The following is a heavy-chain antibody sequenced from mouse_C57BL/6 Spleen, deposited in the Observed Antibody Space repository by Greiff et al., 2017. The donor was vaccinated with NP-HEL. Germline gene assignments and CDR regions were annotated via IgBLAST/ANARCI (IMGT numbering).Heavy chain of an antibody. CDR2: IYPGDGDT. Sequence: QVQLKESGPELVKPGASVKISCKASGYAFSSSWMNWVKQRPGKGLEWIGRIYPGDGDTNYNGKFKGKATLTADKSSSTAYMQLSSLTSEDSAVYFCARAGGDSSGYVNAMDYWGQGTSVTVSS. V-gene: IGHV1-82*01. CDR1: GYAFSSSW. D-gene: IGHD3-2*02. CDR3: ARAGGDSSGYVNAMDY. J-gene: IGHJ4*01.